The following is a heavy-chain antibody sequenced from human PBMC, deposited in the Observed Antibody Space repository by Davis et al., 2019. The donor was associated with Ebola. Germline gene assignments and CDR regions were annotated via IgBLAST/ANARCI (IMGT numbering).Heavy chain of an antibody. Sequence: PGGSLRLSCETSGFTFSSYWMTWVRQAPGMGLEWVASIKDDGSDKYYLDSVKGRFTISRDNAKNSLYLQMNSLGCEDTAVYFFSRPKIGVRSFYLLGQGTMGTVSS. CDR2: IKDDGSDK. CDR1: GFTFSSYW. D-gene: IGHD3-10*01. J-gene: IGHJ3*01. CDR3: SRPKIGVRSFYL. V-gene: IGHV3-7*03.